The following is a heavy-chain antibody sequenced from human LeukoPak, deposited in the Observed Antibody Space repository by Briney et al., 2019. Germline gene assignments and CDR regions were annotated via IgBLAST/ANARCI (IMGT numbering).Heavy chain of an antibody. CDR2: IIPIFGTA. V-gene: IGHV1-69*13. J-gene: IGHJ5*02. CDR1: GGTFSSYA. Sequence: SVKVSCKASGGTFSSYAISWVRQAPGQGLEWMGGIIPIFGTANYAQKFQGRVTITADESTSTAYMELSSLRSEDTAVYYCARVYCSGGSCPNWFDPWGQGTLVTVSS. D-gene: IGHD2-15*01. CDR3: ARVYCSGGSCPNWFDP.